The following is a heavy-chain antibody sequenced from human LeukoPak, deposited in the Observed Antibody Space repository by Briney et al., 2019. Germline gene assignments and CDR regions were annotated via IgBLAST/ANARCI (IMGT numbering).Heavy chain of an antibody. V-gene: IGHV3-30*03. Sequence: PGGSLRLSCAASAFTFSSYGMHWVRQAPGRGLEWVAFISYDGSYKYYADSVKGRFTISRDNSKNTLYLQMNSLRAEDTAVYYCARGPSGYHNTGGQGTLVTVSS. CDR2: ISYDGSYK. J-gene: IGHJ4*02. CDR3: ARGPSGYHNT. CDR1: AFTFSSYG. D-gene: IGHD5-12*01.